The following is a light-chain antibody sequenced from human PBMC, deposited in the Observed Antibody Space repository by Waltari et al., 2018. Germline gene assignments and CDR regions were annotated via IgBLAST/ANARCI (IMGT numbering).Light chain of an antibody. CDR2: AAS. V-gene: IGKV3-20*01. J-gene: IGKJ1*01. CDR3: QNHERLPAT. CDR1: QNIGTY. Sequence: LTQSPGTLFVSPGERATLSCRASQNIGTYLVWYQQKPGQAPRLLMYAASRRATGIPDRFSGSGSGTDFSLTITRLEPEDVAVYYCQNHERLPATFGQGTKVEIK.